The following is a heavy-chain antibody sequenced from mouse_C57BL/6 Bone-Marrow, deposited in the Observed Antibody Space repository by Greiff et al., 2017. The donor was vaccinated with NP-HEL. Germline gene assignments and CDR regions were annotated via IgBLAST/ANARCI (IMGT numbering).Heavy chain of an antibody. J-gene: IGHJ4*01. CDR1: GYAFSSSW. CDR2: IYPGDGDT. D-gene: IGHD2-5*01. V-gene: IGHV1-82*01. CDR3: ARNYSNYRGGNYAMDY. Sequence: QVQLQQSGPELVKPGASVKISCKASGYAFSSSWLNWVKQRPGKGLEGIGRIYPGDGDTNYNGKFKGKATLTADKSSSTAYMQLSSLTSEDSAVYFCARNYSNYRGGNYAMDYWGQGTSVTVSS.